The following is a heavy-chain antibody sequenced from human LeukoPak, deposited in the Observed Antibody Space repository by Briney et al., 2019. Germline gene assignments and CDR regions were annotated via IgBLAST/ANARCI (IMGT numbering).Heavy chain of an antibody. CDR2: FDPEDGET. V-gene: IGHV1-24*01. Sequence: ASVKVSCKVSGYTLTELSMHWVRQAPGKGLEWMGGFDPEDGETIYAQKFQGRVTMTEDTSTDTAYMELSSLRSEDTAVYYCVRTGYCSGGSCYLGGYYYYGMDVWGQGTTVTVSS. J-gene: IGHJ6*02. D-gene: IGHD2-15*01. CDR1: GYTLTELS. CDR3: VRTGYCSGGSCYLGGYYYYGMDV.